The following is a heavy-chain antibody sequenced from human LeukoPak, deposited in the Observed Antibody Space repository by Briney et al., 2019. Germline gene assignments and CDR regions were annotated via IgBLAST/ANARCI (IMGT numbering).Heavy chain of an antibody. D-gene: IGHD3-3*01. Sequence: ASVKVSCKASGGTFSSYAISWVRQAPGQGLEWMGGIIPIFGTANYAQKFQGRVTITADESTSTAYMELSSLRSEDTAVYYCAKNQVLRFLEWPHCFDFWGQGTLVTVSS. CDR2: IIPIFGTA. V-gene: IGHV1-69*13. J-gene: IGHJ4*02. CDR3: AKNQVLRFLEWPHCFDF. CDR1: GGTFSSYA.